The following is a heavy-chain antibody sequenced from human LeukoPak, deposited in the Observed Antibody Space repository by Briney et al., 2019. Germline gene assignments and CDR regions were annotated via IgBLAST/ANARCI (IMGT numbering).Heavy chain of an antibody. J-gene: IGHJ4*02. CDR2: IYHSGST. V-gene: IGHV4-30-2*01. Sequence: SETLSLTCTVSGGSISSGGYYWSWIRQPPGKGLEWIGYIYHSGSTYYNPSLKSRVTISVDRSKNQFSLKLSSVTAADTAVYYCASVPGIAAHFDYWAREPWSPSPQ. D-gene: IGHD6-13*01. CDR1: GGSISSGGYY. CDR3: ASVPGIAAHFDY.